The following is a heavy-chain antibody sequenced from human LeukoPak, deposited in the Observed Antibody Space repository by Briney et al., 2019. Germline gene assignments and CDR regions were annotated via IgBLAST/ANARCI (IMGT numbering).Heavy chain of an antibody. J-gene: IGHJ4*02. CDR1: GISFSSYE. CDR3: ARGFRDTAMFLDY. Sequence: GGSLRLSCAASGISFSSYEMNWVRQAPGKGLVWISCISSSGTTMYYADSVKGRFTISRDNAKNSLYLQMNSLRAEDTAVYYCARGFRDTAMFLDYWGQGTLVTVSS. V-gene: IGHV3-48*03. CDR2: ISSSGTTM. D-gene: IGHD5-18*01.